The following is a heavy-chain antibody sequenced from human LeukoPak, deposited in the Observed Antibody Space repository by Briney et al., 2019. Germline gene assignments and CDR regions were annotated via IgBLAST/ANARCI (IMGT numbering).Heavy chain of an antibody. CDR2: IYYSGST. V-gene: IGHV4-59*01. CDR1: GGSISSYY. Sequence: PSETLSLTCTVSGGSISSYYWSWIRQPPGKGLEWIGYIYYSGSTNYNPSLKSRVTISVDTSKNQFSLKLSSVTAADTAVYYCARYYYDSSGYYSFGYWGQGTLVTVSP. CDR3: ARYYYDSSGYYSFGY. D-gene: IGHD3-22*01. J-gene: IGHJ4*02.